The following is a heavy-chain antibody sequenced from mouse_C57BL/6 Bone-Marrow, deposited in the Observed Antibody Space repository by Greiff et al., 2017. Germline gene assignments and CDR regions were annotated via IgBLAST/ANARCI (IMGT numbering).Heavy chain of an antibody. Sequence: RLVESGGDLVKPGGSLKLSCAASGFTFSSYGMSWVRQTPDKRLEWVATISSGGSYTYYPDSVKGRFTISRDNAKNTLYLQMSSLKSEDTAMYYCAREDYYGSMFAYWGQGTLVTVSA. V-gene: IGHV5-6*02. CDR3: AREDYYGSMFAY. CDR2: ISSGGSYT. D-gene: IGHD1-1*01. CDR1: GFTFSSYG. J-gene: IGHJ3*01.